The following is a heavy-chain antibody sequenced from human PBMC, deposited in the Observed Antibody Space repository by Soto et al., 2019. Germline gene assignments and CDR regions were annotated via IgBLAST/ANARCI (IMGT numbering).Heavy chain of an antibody. Sequence: GGSLRLSCAASGFAVSSPYMTWVRQAPGEGLEWVSVLYSGGTPYYADSLKGRFTISRDNSKNTLYLQMNNLRAEDTAVYYCARVERPGGYYLDVWGKGTTVTVSS. CDR1: GFAVSSPY. J-gene: IGHJ6*03. CDR2: LYSGGTP. CDR3: ARVERPGGYYLDV. D-gene: IGHD2-2*01. V-gene: IGHV3-66*01.